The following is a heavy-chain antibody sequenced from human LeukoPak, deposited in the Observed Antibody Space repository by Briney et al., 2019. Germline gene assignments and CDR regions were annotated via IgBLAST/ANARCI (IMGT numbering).Heavy chain of an antibody. V-gene: IGHV3-21*01. D-gene: IGHD3-10*01. CDR1: GFTFSSYS. J-gene: IGHJ6*02. CDR3: ARVSLGFGDV. Sequence: PGGSLRLSCAASGFTFSSYSMNWVRQAPGKGLEWVSSISSSSSYIYYADSAKGRFTISRDNAKNSLYLQMNSLRAEDTAVYYCARVSLGFGDVWGQGATVTVSS. CDR2: ISSSSSYI.